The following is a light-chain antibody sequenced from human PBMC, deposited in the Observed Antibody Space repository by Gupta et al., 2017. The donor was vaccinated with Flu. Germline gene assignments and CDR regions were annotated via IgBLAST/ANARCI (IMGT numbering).Light chain of an antibody. J-gene: IGKJ4*01. V-gene: IGKV1-39*01. CDR1: HSISTS. Sequence: PPSLSASLGDRVTVTSRASHSISTSLHWYQQKPGKAPNLLNGSASSLHSGGPSRFSGSGSVTDITITISNIQPEDFASYYFQQVYSSPLTFGGGTKLEIK. CDR3: QQVYSSPLT. CDR2: SAS.